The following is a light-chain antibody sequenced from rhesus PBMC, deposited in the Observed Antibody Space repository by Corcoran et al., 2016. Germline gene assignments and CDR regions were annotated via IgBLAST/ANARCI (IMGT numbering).Light chain of an antibody. J-gene: IGKJ1*01. V-gene: IGKV1S16*01. Sequence: DIQMTQSPSSLSASVGDTVTITCRASQAINKYLAWYQQKPGKAPKPLIYYASSLESGVPSRFSGNGSGTDFTLTLSSLQPADFSTYYCQPHNSYPPTFGHGTKVEIK. CDR3: QPHNSYPPT. CDR1: QAINKY. CDR2: YAS.